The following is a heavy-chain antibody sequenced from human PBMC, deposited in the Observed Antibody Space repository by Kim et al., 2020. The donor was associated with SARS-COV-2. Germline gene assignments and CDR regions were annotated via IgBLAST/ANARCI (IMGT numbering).Heavy chain of an antibody. J-gene: IGHJ6*02. CDR2: IRGRTDSESY. D-gene: IGHD2-21*01. Sequence: GGSLRLSCIVSGFTFTNAWMGWVRQAPGKGLEWVGRIRGRTDSESYEYAAPVQVRFSISRDDTKNKLHLQVNSLSSKDTSFYYYTEGIGYWMNFWGQGIT. CDR1: GFTFTNAW. V-gene: IGHV3-15*01. CDR3: TEGIGYWMNF.